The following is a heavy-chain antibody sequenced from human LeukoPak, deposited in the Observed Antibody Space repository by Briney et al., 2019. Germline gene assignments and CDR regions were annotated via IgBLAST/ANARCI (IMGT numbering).Heavy chain of an antibody. CDR1: GFTSSSYS. V-gene: IGHV3-48*01. CDR2: ISSSSSTI. Sequence: PGGSLRLSCAASGFTSSSYSMNWVRQAPGKGLEWVSYISSSSSTIYYADSVKGRFTISRDNAKNSLYLQMNSLRAEDTAVYYCASRVLMWYYGMDVWGQGTTVTVSS. D-gene: IGHD2-21*01. CDR3: ASRVLMWYYGMDV. J-gene: IGHJ6*02.